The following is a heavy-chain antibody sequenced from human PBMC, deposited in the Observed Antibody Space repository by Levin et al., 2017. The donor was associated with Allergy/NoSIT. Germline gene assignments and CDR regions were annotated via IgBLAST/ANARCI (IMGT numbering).Heavy chain of an antibody. CDR3: ARGVSRGYNYGYYVASSMVYNWFDP. CDR2: INHSGST. CDR1: GGSFSGYY. Sequence: GSLRLSCAVYGGSFSGYYWSWIRQPPGKGLEWIGEINHSGSTNYNPSLKSRVTISVDTSKNQFSLRLSSVTAADTAVYYCARGVSRGYNYGYYVASSMVYNWFDPWGQGTLVTVSS. V-gene: IGHV4-34*01. J-gene: IGHJ5*02. D-gene: IGHD5-18*01.